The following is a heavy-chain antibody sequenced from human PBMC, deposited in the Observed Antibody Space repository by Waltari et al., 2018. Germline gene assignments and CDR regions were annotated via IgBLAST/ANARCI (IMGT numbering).Heavy chain of an antibody. V-gene: IGHV3-74*01. CDR1: GFTYSMYW. J-gene: IGHJ2*01. D-gene: IGHD4-17*01. Sequence: EVQLVESGGGLVQPGGSLRLSCAASGFTYSMYWMHWVRQAPGKGLVWVSRSNRDGSSTSYADSVQGRFTISKDNAKNTLYLQMNSLRAEDTAIYYCARGARRTTVTTGWWYFDLWGRGTLVTVSS. CDR3: ARGARRTTVTTGWWYFDL. CDR2: SNRDGSST.